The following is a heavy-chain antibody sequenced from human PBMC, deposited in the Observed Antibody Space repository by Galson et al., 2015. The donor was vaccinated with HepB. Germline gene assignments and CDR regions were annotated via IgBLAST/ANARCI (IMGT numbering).Heavy chain of an antibody. J-gene: IGHJ6*02. V-gene: IGHV1-18*04. CDR3: ARDLGCSSTSCKGNYYYGMDV. D-gene: IGHD2-2*01. CDR2: ISAYNGNT. Sequence: SVKVSCKASGYTFTSYGISWVRQAPGQGLEWMGWISAYNGNTNYAQKLQGRVTMTTDTSTSTAYMELRSLRSDDTAVYYCARDLGCSSTSCKGNYYYGMDVWGQGTTVTVSS. CDR1: GYTFTSYG.